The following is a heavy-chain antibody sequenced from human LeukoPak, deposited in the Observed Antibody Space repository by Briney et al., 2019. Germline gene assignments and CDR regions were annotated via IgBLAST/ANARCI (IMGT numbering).Heavy chain of an antibody. D-gene: IGHD5-12*01. CDR1: GGSSSSSFYY. Sequence: NSSETLSLTCTVSGGSSSSSFYYWGWIRQPPGKGLEWIGIIYYNGNTYYNPSLKSRVSISVDTAKSQFFLRLSSVTAADTAVYYCASPSSYEKTTPLDYWGQGTLVTVSS. V-gene: IGHV4-39*01. CDR3: ASPSSYEKTTPLDY. CDR2: IYYNGNT. J-gene: IGHJ4*02.